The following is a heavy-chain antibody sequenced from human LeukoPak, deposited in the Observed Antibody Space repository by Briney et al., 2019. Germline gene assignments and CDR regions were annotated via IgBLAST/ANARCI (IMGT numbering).Heavy chain of an antibody. J-gene: IGHJ4*02. CDR2: ISSSSSYI. CDR3: ARDYGREWLAPDY. D-gene: IGHD6-19*01. CDR1: GFTFSSYS. V-gene: IGHV3-21*01. Sequence: GGSLRLSCAASGFTFSSYSMNWVRQAPGKGLEWVSSISSSSSYIYYADSVKGRFTISRDNAKNTLYLQMNSLRAEDTAVYYCARDYGREWLAPDYWGQGTLVTVSS.